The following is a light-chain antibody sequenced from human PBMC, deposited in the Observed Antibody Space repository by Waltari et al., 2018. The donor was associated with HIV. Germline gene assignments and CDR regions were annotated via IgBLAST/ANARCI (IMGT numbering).Light chain of an antibody. J-gene: IGLJ2*01. CDR3: QAWDSSAVV. Sequence: SYELTQPPSVSVSPGQTASITCSGDKVGDKNVSWYQQRPGQSPVLVIYQDTGRPSGIPERLSGSNSGNTATLTISGTQAMDEADYYCQAWDSSAVVFGGGTKLTVL. CDR1: KVGDKN. CDR2: QDT. V-gene: IGLV3-1*01.